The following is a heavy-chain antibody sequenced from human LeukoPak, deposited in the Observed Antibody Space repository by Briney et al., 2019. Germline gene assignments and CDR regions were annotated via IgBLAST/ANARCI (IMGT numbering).Heavy chain of an antibody. J-gene: IGHJ4*02. D-gene: IGHD2-2*01. CDR3: VRGSSSF. V-gene: IGHV3-7*04. CDR1: GLTTRNSW. CDR2: IDPDGTDL. Sequence: GGSLSLSCAVSGLTTRNSWMSWVRQAPGKGLEWVANIDPDGTDLYYMDSVKGRFTVSRDNDKNSLCLQMHSLRVEDTATYYCVRGSSSFWGQGTLVTV.